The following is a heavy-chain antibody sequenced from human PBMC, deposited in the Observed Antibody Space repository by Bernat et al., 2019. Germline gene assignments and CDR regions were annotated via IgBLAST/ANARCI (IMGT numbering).Heavy chain of an antibody. CDR3: ARDRQTYYDFWSGYPGDNWFDP. J-gene: IGHJ5*02. Sequence: QVQLVESGGGVVQPGRSLRLSCAASGFTFSSYGMHWVRQAPGKGLEWVAVIWYDGSNKYYPDSVKGRFTISRDNSKNTLYLQMNSLRAEDTAVYYCARDRQTYYDFWSGYPGDNWFDPWGQGTLVTVSS. CDR2: IWYDGSNK. V-gene: IGHV3-33*01. D-gene: IGHD3-3*01. CDR1: GFTFSSYG.